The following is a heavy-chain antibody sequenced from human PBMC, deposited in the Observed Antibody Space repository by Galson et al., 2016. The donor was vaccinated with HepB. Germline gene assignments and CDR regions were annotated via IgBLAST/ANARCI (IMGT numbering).Heavy chain of an antibody. J-gene: IGHJ4*02. CDR1: GDSITTNYW. D-gene: IGHD1-1*01. Sequence: TCAVSGDSITTNYWWSWLRQSPGNGLEWIGEIYQTGTAHYDPSFTSRATISVDTSKNQISLRLNSVTAADTAVYYCARGTLGTTATMAFDSWGPGTLVSVSS. V-gene: IGHV4-4*02. CDR2: IYQTGTA. CDR3: ARGTLGTTATMAFDS.